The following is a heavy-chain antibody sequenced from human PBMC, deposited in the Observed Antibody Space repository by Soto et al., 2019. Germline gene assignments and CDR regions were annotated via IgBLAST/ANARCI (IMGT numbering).Heavy chain of an antibody. J-gene: IGHJ3*02. CDR1: GFTFTSAA. V-gene: IGHV1-58*01. Sequence: ASVKVPCKASGFTFTSAAVQWVRQDRGQRLEWIGWIVVGSGNTNYAQKFQERVTITRDMSTSTAYMELSSLRSEDTAVYYCAAGSYSGSYLNAFDIWRQGTMVTVSS. CDR2: IVVGSGNT. CDR3: AAGSYSGSYLNAFDI. D-gene: IGHD1-26*01.